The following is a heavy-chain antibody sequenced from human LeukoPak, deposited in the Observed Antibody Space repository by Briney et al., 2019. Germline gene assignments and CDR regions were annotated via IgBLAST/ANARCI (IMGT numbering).Heavy chain of an antibody. CDR2: ISSDGSHK. J-gene: IGHJ4*02. D-gene: IGHD2-8*02. CDR1: AFTFSTYG. Sequence: PGGSLRLSCAASAFTFSTYGMHWVRQAPGKGLEWVALISSDGSHKYYADSVKGRFTISRDNSKNTLYLQMNSLRAEDTAVYYCAKVVGGVLGYFDYWGQGTLVTVSS. V-gene: IGHV3-30*18. CDR3: AKVVGGVLGYFDY.